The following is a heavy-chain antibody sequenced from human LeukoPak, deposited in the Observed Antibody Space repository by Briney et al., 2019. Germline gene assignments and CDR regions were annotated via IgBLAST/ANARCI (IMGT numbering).Heavy chain of an antibody. CDR2: INPNSGGT. Sequence: GASVKVSCKASGYTFTGYYMHWVRQAPGQGLEWMGRINPNSGGTNYAQKFQGRVTMTRDTSISTASMELSRLRSDDTAVYYCARVRYDILTGYYLKLDVWGKGTTVTVSS. D-gene: IGHD3-9*01. V-gene: IGHV1-2*06. CDR1: GYTFTGYY. CDR3: ARVRYDILTGYYLKLDV. J-gene: IGHJ6*04.